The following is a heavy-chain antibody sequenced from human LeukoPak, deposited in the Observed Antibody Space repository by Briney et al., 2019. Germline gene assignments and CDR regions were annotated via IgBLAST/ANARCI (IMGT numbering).Heavy chain of an antibody. Sequence: PSETLSLTCTVSGASISSYYWSWIRQPPGKGLEWIAYIYYSGNTNFNPSLKSRVTISIDTSKNQFSLNLTSVTAADTAVYYCARLGLLRYVDWAHKLDDFEFWGQGTMVTVSS. CDR2: IYYSGNT. CDR3: ARLGLLRYVDWAHKLDDFEF. J-gene: IGHJ3*01. V-gene: IGHV4-59*08. D-gene: IGHD3-9*01. CDR1: GASISSYY.